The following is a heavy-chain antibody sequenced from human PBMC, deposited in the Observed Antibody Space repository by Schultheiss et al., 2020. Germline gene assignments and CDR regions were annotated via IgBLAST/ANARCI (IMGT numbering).Heavy chain of an antibody. CDR2: IYYSGST. J-gene: IGHJ6*02. CDR1: GGSISSGSYY. CDR3: AWGGIWWRTYYYYGMDV. Sequence: SQTLSLTCTVSGGSISSGSYYWSWIRQHPGKGLEWIGYIYYSGSTYYNPSLKSRVTISVDTSKNQFSLKLSSVTAADTAVYYCAWGGIWWRTYYYYGMDVWGQGTTVTVSS. D-gene: IGHD2-21*01. V-gene: IGHV4-31*03.